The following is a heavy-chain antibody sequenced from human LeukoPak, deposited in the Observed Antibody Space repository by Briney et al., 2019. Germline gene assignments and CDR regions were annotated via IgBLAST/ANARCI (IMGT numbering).Heavy chain of an antibody. CDR3: ARVWELGESYYFDY. J-gene: IGHJ4*02. CDR2: TSSSGSTI. CDR1: GFTFSDYY. V-gene: IGHV3-11*01. D-gene: IGHD1-26*01. Sequence: KPGGSLRLSCAASGFTFSDYYMSWIRQAPGRGLEWVSYTSSSGSTIYYADSVKGRFTISRDNAKNSLYLQMNSLRAEDTAVYYCARVWELGESYYFDYWGQGTLVTVSS.